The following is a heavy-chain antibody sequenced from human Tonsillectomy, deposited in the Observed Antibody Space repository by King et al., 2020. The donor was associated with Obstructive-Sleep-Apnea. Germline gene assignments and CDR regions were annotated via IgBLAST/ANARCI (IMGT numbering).Heavy chain of an antibody. CDR3: ARDADITMEEGAFGL. CDR1: GFTFSSYA. V-gene: IGHV3-30*04. J-gene: IGHJ3*01. D-gene: IGHD5-18*01. CDR2: ISYDGINK. Sequence: VQLVESGGGVVQPGRSLRLSCVASGFTFSSYAMHWVRQAPGKGLEWMAFISYDGINKYYADSVKGRFTISRDNSKNTLYLQMSSLRPEDTAVYYCARDADITMEEGAFGLWGQGKMVPLSS.